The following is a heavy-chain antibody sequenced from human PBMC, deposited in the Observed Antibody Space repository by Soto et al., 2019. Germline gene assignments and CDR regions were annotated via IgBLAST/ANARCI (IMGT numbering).Heavy chain of an antibody. J-gene: IGHJ6*03. CDR2: IYYSGST. CDR1: GGSISSGGYY. V-gene: IGHV4-31*03. D-gene: IGHD5-12*01. CDR3: ARHITRGYEKSDYYYYMDV. Sequence: PSETLSLTCTVSGGSISSGGYYWSWIRQHPGKGLEWIGYIYYSGSTYYNPSLKSRVTISVDTSKNQFSLKLSSVTAADTAVYYCARHITRGYEKSDYYYYMDVWGKGTTVTVSS.